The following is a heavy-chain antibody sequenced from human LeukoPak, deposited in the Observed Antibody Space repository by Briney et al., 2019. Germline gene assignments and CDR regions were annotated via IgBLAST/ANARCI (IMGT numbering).Heavy chain of an antibody. V-gene: IGHV4-4*07. J-gene: IGHJ1*01. CDR1: GVSISSYY. CDR3: ARDQGGSSWQTQYFQH. CDR2: IYTSGST. D-gene: IGHD6-13*01. Sequence: SETLSLTCTVSGVSISSYYWSWIRQPAGKGLEWIGRIYTSGSTNYNPSLKSRVTMSVDTSKNQFSLKLSSVTAADTAVYYCARDQGGSSWQTQYFQHWGQGTLVTVSS.